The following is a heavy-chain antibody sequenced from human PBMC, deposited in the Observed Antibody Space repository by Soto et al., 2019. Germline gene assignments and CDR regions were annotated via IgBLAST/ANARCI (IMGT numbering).Heavy chain of an antibody. CDR1: GGSISSSSYY. V-gene: IGHV4-39*01. J-gene: IGHJ4*02. CDR3: AASYSSGWYGGVYFDY. Sequence: SETLSLTCTASGGSISSSSYYWGWIRQPPGKGLEWIGSIYYSGSTYYNPSLKSRVTISVDTSKNQFSLKLSSVTAADTAVYYCAASYSSGWYGGVYFDYWGQGTLVTVSS. D-gene: IGHD6-19*01. CDR2: IYYSGST.